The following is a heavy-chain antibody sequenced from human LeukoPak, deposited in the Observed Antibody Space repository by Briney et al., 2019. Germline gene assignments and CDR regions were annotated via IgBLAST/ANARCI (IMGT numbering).Heavy chain of an antibody. CDR1: GGSISSYY. V-gene: IGHV4-59*01. D-gene: IGHD5-24*01. J-gene: IGHJ4*02. CDR3: ARGDGYDLDY. CDR2: IYYTGST. Sequence: PSETLSLTCTVSGGSISSYYWSWIRQPPGKGLEWIGYIYYTGSTNYNPSLKSRVTMSVDTSKNQFSLKLSSVTAADTAVYYCARGDGYDLDYWGQGTLVTVSS.